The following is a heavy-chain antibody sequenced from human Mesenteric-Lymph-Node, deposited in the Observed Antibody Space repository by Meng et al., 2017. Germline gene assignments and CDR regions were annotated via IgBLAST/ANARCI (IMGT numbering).Heavy chain of an antibody. V-gene: IGHV3-74*01. J-gene: IGHJ4*02. Sequence: GESLKISCAASGFTFSTYWMHWVRQVPGKGLVWVSRISGDGSSITYAGSVKGRFTISRDNAKSTLYLEMNSLRAEDAAVYYCARDWDWVVWDYWGQGTLVTVSS. CDR3: ARDWDWVVWDY. D-gene: IGHD3/OR15-3a*01. CDR1: GFTFSTYW. CDR2: ISGDGSSI.